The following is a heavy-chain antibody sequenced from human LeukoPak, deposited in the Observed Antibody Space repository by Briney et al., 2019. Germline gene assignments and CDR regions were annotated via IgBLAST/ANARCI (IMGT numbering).Heavy chain of an antibody. CDR3: AREGESMVRGAFDY. D-gene: IGHD3-10*01. CDR1: GYTFTGYY. Sequence: EASVKVSCKASGYTFTGYYMHWVRQAPGQGLEWMGWINPNSGGTNYAQKFQGRVTMTRDTSISTAYMELSRLRSDDTAVYYCAREGESMVRGAFDYWGQGTLVTVSS. J-gene: IGHJ4*02. V-gene: IGHV1-2*02. CDR2: INPNSGGT.